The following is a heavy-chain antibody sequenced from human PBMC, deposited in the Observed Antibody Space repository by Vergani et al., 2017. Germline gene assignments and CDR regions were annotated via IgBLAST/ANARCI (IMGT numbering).Heavy chain of an antibody. J-gene: IGHJ4*02. V-gene: IGHV3-23*03. CDR3: EKGHKVYGSLTKIDY. Sequence: EVKLLESGGGLVQPGGSLRLSCVASGFTFSSYAMSWVRQAPGKGVEWVSVIYRGGSRTYYADSVKGRFTISRDNAKNTLYLKMNSLRAEDTDVYYCEKGHKVYGSLTKIDYWGQGTLVTVSS. CDR2: IYRGGSRT. CDR1: GFTFSSYA. D-gene: IGHD3-9*01.